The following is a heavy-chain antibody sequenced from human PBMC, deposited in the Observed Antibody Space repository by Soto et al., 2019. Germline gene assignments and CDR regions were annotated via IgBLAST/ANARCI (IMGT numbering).Heavy chain of an antibody. J-gene: IGHJ4*02. CDR1: GITISNYA. D-gene: IGHD4-17*01. Sequence: QPGGSLRLSCAAYGITISNYAMSWVRQAPGKGLEWVSGISGGGFSAHYADSVKGRFTISRDNSKDTLYLQMNSLTAEDTAVYFCATRPTYGDYRIYYFNNWGQGTLVTVSS. V-gene: IGHV3-23*01. CDR3: ATRPTYGDYRIYYFNN. CDR2: ISGGGFSA.